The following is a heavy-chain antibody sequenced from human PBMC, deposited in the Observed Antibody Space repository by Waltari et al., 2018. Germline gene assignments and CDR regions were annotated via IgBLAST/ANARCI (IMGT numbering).Heavy chain of an antibody. CDR2: ISGRDYII. V-gene: IGHV3-48*01. Sequence: EVQVVESGGGLVQPGGSLRLSCAASGFAFGRYTMSWVRQAPGKVLEWVADISGRDYIIYADSVKCRFTISRDNVKNSVYLQMSSLRAEDTAVYYCAGGQHSYDRSDYNGAFDIWGQGTMVTVSS. D-gene: IGHD3-22*01. CDR1: GFAFGRYT. CDR3: AGGQHSYDRSDYNGAFDI. J-gene: IGHJ3*02.